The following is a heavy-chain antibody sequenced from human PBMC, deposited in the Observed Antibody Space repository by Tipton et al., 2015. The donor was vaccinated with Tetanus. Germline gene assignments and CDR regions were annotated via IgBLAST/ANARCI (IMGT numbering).Heavy chain of an antibody. J-gene: IGHJ4*02. Sequence: SLRLSCAASGFIFTNYAISWIRQAPGKRLEWASAISDSGTAGDSTTYYADSVKGRFTVSRDNSKNTLYLQMNSLRAEDTAVYYCAKELERPHSLFDYWGQGTLVTVSS. CDR3: AKELERPHSLFDY. CDR1: GFIFTNYA. CDR2: ISDSGTAGDSTT. D-gene: IGHD3-3*01. V-gene: IGHV3-23*01.